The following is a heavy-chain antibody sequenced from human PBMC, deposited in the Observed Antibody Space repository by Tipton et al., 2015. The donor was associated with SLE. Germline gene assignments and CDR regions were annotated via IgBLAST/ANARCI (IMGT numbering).Heavy chain of an antibody. Sequence: GSLRLSCAASGFTFSSYAMSWVRQAPGKGPEWVSVIYSGGSTYYADSVKGRFTISRDNSKNTLYLQMNSLRAEDTAVYYCAKVGATILPGNFDYWGQGTLVTASS. CDR2: IYSGGST. D-gene: IGHD1-26*01. V-gene: IGHV3-23*03. CDR3: AKVGATILPGNFDY. J-gene: IGHJ4*02. CDR1: GFTFSSYA.